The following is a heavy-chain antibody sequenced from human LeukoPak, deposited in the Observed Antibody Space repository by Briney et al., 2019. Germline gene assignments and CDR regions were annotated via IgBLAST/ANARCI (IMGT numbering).Heavy chain of an antibody. Sequence: ASVKVSCKVSGYTLTELSMHWVRQAPGKGLEWMGGFDPEDGETICAQKFQGRVTMTEDTSTDTAYMELSSLRSEDTAVYYCATDLMRPCGGDCGDYWGRGTLVTVSS. V-gene: IGHV1-24*01. CDR3: ATDLMRPCGGDCGDY. J-gene: IGHJ4*02. CDR1: GYTLTELS. CDR2: FDPEDGET. D-gene: IGHD2-21*02.